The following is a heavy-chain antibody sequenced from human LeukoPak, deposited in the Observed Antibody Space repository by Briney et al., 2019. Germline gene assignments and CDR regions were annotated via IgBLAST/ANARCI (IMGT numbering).Heavy chain of an antibody. CDR1: GFTFGDYA. J-gene: IGHJ6*03. CDR2: IRSKAYGGTT. V-gene: IGHV3-49*04. Sequence: PGGSLRLSCTASGFTFGDYAMSWVRQAPGKGLEWVGFIRSKAYGGTTEYAASVKGRFTISRDDSKSIAYLQMNSLKTEGTAVYYCTRVSGYCTNGVCFLSYYYMDVWGKGTTVTVSS. CDR3: TRVSGYCTNGVCFLSYYYMDV. D-gene: IGHD2-8*01.